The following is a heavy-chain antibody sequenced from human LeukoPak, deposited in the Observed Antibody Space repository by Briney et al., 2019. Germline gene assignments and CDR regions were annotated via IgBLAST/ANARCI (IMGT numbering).Heavy chain of an antibody. CDR1: GDSVSRCDSY. CDR2: IYYSGRT. D-gene: IGHD3-22*01. V-gene: IGHV4-39*01. J-gene: IGHJ1*01. CDR3: ARRRYYDGSGYLE. Sequence: SETLSLTCSVSGDSVSRCDSYWDWIRQPPGKGLEWIGTIYYSGRTYYSSSLKSRVTMSVYPSNTLFSLTLRPVTAADKAVYYCARRRYYDGSGYLEWGQGTLLSVSS.